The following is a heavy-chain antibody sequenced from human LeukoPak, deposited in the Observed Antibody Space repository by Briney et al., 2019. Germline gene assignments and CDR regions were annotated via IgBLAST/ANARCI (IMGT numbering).Heavy chain of an antibody. CDR3: ARGGSGSRRLGSDY. J-gene: IGHJ4*02. CDR2: INTNTGNP. CDR1: GYTFTTYG. D-gene: IGHD3-10*01. V-gene: IGHV7-4-1*02. Sequence: ASVKVSCKAPGYTFTTYGINWVRQAPGQGLEWMGWINTNTGNPTYAQGFTGRFVFSVDTSVSTAYLQISSLKAEDTAVYYCARGGSGSRRLGSDYWGQGTLVTVSS.